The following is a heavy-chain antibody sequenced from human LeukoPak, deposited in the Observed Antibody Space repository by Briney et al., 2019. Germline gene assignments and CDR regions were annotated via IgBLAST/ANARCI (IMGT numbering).Heavy chain of an antibody. Sequence: GGSLRLSCAPSGFTFSSYAMSWVRQAPGKGLEWVSAISGSGGSTYYADSVKGRFTISRDNSKNTLYLQMNSLRAEDTAVYYCAKGYDSSGYYYVDYWGQGTLVTVSS. CDR3: AKGYDSSGYYYVDY. CDR1: GFTFSSYA. CDR2: ISGSGGST. D-gene: IGHD3-22*01. V-gene: IGHV3-23*01. J-gene: IGHJ4*02.